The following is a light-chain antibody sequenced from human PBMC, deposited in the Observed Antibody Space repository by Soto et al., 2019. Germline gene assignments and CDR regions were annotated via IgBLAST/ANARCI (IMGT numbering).Light chain of an antibody. Sequence: VLTQPPSLSAAPGQKVTISCAGSGSNIGKNSVSWYQQLPGTAPKLLIFDNNKRPSGIPDRFSGSKSGTSGTLGVTGLQTGDEADYYCGTWDSSLSAYVFGSGTKVTVL. CDR2: DNN. J-gene: IGLJ1*01. CDR3: GTWDSSLSAYV. CDR1: GSNIGKNS. V-gene: IGLV1-51*01.